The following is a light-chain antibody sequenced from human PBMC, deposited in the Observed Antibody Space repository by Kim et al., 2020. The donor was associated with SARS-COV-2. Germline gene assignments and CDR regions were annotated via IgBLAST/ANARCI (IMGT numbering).Light chain of an antibody. Sequence: QSALTQPAPASGSPGQSITISCTGTSSDVGGYNYVSWYQQHPGKAPKRMIYDVSKRPSGVSNRFSGSKSGNTASLTISGLQAEDEADYYCSSYTSSSRVFGGGTQLTVL. CDR2: DVS. CDR1: SSDVGGYNY. CDR3: SSYTSSSRV. V-gene: IGLV2-14*01. J-gene: IGLJ3*02.